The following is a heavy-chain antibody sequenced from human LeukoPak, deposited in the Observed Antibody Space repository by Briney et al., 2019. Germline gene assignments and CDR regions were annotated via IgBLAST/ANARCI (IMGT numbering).Heavy chain of an antibody. V-gene: IGHV4-39*07. CDR2: IYYSGST. D-gene: IGHD6-19*01. Sequence: SETLSLTCTVSGGSISSSSYYWGWIRQPPGKGLEWIGSIYYSGSTYYNPSLKSRVTISVDTSKNQFSLKLSSVTAADTAVYYCARDPGGLQWLVRGGNWFDPWGQGTLVTVSS. J-gene: IGHJ5*02. CDR3: ARDPGGLQWLVRGGNWFDP. CDR1: GGSISSSSYY.